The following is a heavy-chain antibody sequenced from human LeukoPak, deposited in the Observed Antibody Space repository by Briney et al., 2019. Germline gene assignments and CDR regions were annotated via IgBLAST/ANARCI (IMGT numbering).Heavy chain of an antibody. V-gene: IGHV3-7*01. CDR2: IRKDAGQI. CDR3: ARGDHYGDYFDY. D-gene: IGHD4-17*01. J-gene: IGHJ4*02. CDR1: GFTFSTSW. Sequence: GGSLRLSCAASGFTFSTSWMSWVRQAPGKGLEWVANIRKDAGQIYYVDSVRGRFTIPRDNAKNSLYLQMNSLRAEDTAVYYCARGDHYGDYFDYWGQGTLVTVSS.